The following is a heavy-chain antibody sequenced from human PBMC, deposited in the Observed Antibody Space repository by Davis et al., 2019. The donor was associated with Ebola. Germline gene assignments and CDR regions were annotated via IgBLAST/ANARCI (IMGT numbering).Heavy chain of an antibody. CDR2: IKQDGSEK. V-gene: IGHV3-7*03. CDR1: GFTFSSYW. CDR3: ARDFSGLHPN. Sequence: GESLKISCVASGFTFSSYWMSWVRQAPGKGLEWVANIKQDGSEKYYVDSVKGRFTISRDNAKNSLYLQMNSLRAEDTAVYYCARDFSGLHPNWGQGTLVTVSS. D-gene: IGHD3-10*01. J-gene: IGHJ4*02.